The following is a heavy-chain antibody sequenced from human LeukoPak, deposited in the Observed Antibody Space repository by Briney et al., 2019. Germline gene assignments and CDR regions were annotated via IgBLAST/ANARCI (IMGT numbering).Heavy chain of an antibody. CDR1: GFTFSSYS. D-gene: IGHD5-12*01. V-gene: IGHV3-48*01. J-gene: IGHJ4*02. CDR3: ARDLSDSGYDYYFDY. Sequence: GGSLSLSCAASGFTFSSYSMNWVRQAPGKGLEWVSYISSSSSTIYYADSVKGRFTISRDNAKNSLYLQMNSLRAEDTAVYYCARDLSDSGYDYYFDYWGQGTLVTVSS. CDR2: ISSSSSTI.